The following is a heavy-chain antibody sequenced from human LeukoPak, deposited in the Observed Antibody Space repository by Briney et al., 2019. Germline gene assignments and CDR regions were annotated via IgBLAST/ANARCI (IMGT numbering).Heavy chain of an antibody. Sequence: PSETLSLTCTVSGGSISSYYWSWIRQPAGKGLEWIGRIYTSGSTNYNPSLKSRVTMSVDTSKNQFSLKLSSVTAAVTAVYYCARGYCSSTSCHNWFDPWGQGTLVTVSS. D-gene: IGHD2-2*01. CDR3: ARGYCSSTSCHNWFDP. V-gene: IGHV4-4*07. CDR2: IYTSGST. J-gene: IGHJ5*02. CDR1: GGSISSYY.